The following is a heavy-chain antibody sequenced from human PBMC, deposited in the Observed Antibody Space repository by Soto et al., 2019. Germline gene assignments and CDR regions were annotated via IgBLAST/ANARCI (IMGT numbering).Heavy chain of an antibody. D-gene: IGHD1-26*01. V-gene: IGHV1-3*01. CDR3: ARDRIWWDQGWFDP. Sequence: QVQLVQSGAEVKKPGASVKVSCKASGYTFTSYAMHWVRQAPGQRLEWMGWINAGNGNTKYSQKFQGRVTITRDTSASTAYMELSSLRSEDTAVYYCARDRIWWDQGWFDPWGQGTLVTVSS. J-gene: IGHJ5*02. CDR2: INAGNGNT. CDR1: GYTFTSYA.